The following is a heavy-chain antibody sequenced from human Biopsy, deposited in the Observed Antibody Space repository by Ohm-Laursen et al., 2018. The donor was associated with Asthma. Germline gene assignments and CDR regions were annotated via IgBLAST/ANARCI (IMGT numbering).Heavy chain of an antibody. CDR2: IIPIFGPT. CDR3: ARGPEYVRSSGALDY. J-gene: IGHJ4*02. Sequence: GASVKVSCKASGGTFSSYAISWVRQALGQGLEWMGRIIPIFGPTNYAQKFQGRVTISADDSTSTAYMELSSLSSEDTALYYCARGPEYVRSSGALDYWGQGTLVTVSS. D-gene: IGHD2-2*01. CDR1: GGTFSSYA. V-gene: IGHV1-69*13.